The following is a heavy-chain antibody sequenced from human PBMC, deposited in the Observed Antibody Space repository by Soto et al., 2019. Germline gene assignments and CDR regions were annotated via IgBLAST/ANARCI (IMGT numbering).Heavy chain of an antibody. CDR1: GGSISSYY. Sequence: SETLSLTCTVSGGSISSYYWSWIRQPPGKGLEWIGYIYYSGSTNYNPSLKSRVTISVDTSKNQFSLKLSSVTAADTAVYYCARVSDSSGYLVPHVDYWGQGTLVTVSS. CDR3: ARVSDSSGYLVPHVDY. J-gene: IGHJ4*02. CDR2: IYYSGST. V-gene: IGHV4-59*01. D-gene: IGHD3-22*01.